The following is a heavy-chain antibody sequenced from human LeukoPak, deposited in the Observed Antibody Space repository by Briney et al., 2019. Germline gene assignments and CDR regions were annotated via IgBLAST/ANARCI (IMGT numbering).Heavy chain of an antibody. CDR1: GFPFSSYA. CDR3: AKSHASIWNVYDY. CDR2: LSGSGDST. V-gene: IGHV3-23*01. Sequence: TGGSLRLSCAASGFPFSSYAMSWVRLAPGKGLEWVSALSGSGDSTYYADSVKGRFTISRDNPKNTLFLQMNSLRAEDTAVYYCAKSHASIWNVYDYWGQGTLVTVSS. J-gene: IGHJ4*02. D-gene: IGHD1-1*01.